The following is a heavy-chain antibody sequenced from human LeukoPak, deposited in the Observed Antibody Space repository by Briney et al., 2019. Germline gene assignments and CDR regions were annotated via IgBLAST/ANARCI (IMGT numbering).Heavy chain of an antibody. CDR2: ISGSGGST. V-gene: IGHV3-23*01. CDR3: AKGIVVVPAATYFDY. D-gene: IGHD2-2*01. J-gene: IGHJ4*02. CDR1: GFTFSSYA. Sequence: GGSLRLSCAASGFTFSSYAMSWVPQAPGKGLKGVSAISGSGGSTYYADSVKGRFTISRDNSKNTLYLQMNSLRAEDTAVYYCAKGIVVVPAATYFDYWGQGTLVTVSS.